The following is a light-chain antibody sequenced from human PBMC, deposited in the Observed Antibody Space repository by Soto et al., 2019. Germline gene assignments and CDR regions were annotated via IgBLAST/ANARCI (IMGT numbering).Light chain of an antibody. Sequence: EIVLTQSPGTLSLSPGERATLSCRASQSVSSSYLAWYQQKPGQAPRLLIYGASIRATGIPDRFSGSGSGTDFTLTISRLEPEDFAVYYCQQYGSSPVTFGQGTKLEIK. V-gene: IGKV3-20*01. CDR1: QSVSSSY. CDR2: GAS. CDR3: QQYGSSPVT. J-gene: IGKJ2*01.